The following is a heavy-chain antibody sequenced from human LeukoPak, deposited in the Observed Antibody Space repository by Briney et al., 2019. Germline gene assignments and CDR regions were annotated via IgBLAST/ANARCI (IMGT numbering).Heavy chain of an antibody. V-gene: IGHV4-30-4*08. J-gene: IGHJ4*02. CDR3: ARGKLYCGNDPYYFDY. D-gene: IGHD4-23*01. CDR2: IYYSGST. Sequence: SETLSLTCTVSGGSISSGDYYWSWIRQPPGKGLEWIGYIYYSGSTYYNPSLKSRVTISVDTSKNQFSLKLSSVTAADTAVYYCARGKLYCGNDPYYFDYWGQGTLVTVSS. CDR1: GGSISSGDYY.